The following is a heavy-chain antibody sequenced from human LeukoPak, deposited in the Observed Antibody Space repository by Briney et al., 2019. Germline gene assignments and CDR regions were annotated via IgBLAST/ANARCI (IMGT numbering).Heavy chain of an antibody. CDR2: VYYSGST. V-gene: IGHV4-61*01. J-gene: IGHJ3*01. D-gene: IGHD3-22*01. CDR3: VREAATDYYDSSGYYRQTEVFDA. CDR1: GGSVSSGSYY. Sequence: SETLSLTCTVSGGSVSSGSYYWSWVRQPPGKGLEWIGYVYYSGSTNYNPSLKSRVTISVDTSKNQFSLKLRSVTAADTAVYYCVREAATDYYDSSGYYRQTEVFDAWGQGTMVTVSS.